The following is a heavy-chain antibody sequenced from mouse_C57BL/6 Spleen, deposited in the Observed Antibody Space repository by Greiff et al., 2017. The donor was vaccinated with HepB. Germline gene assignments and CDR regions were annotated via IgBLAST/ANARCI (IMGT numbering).Heavy chain of an antibody. J-gene: IGHJ4*01. CDR3: AVNYGSSYVDAMDY. D-gene: IGHD1-1*01. V-gene: IGHV1-18*01. CDR1: GYTFTDYN. Sequence: EVQLQQSGPELVKPGASVKIPCKASGYTFTDYNMDWVKQSHGKSLEWIGDINPNNGGTIYNQKFKGKATLTVDKSSSTAYMELRSLTSEDTAVYYCAVNYGSSYVDAMDYWGQGTSVTVSS. CDR2: INPNNGGT.